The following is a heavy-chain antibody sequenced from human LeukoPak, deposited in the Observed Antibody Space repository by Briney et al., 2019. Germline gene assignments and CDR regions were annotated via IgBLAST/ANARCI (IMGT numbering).Heavy chain of an antibody. CDR2: TSGSGGRT. J-gene: IGHJ4*02. Sequence: GGSLRLSCAASGFTFSSYAMSWVRQAPGKGLEWVSATSGSGGRTYYADSGKGRFTISRDKSKNTLYLQMNSLRAEDTAVYYCAKEGGPLSGWYFYWGQGTLVTVSS. D-gene: IGHD6-19*01. V-gene: IGHV3-23*01. CDR3: AKEGGPLSGWYFY. CDR1: GFTFSSYA.